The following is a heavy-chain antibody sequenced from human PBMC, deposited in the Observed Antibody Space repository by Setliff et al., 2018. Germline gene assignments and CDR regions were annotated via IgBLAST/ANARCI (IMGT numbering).Heavy chain of an antibody. Sequence: SETLSLTCTVSGGSIRSGSFYWSWIRQPAGKKLEWIGRIHASGSPDYNPSLKSRVTVSLDTSKNQFSLKLTSMTAADTAVYYCARDQWVRSPPLYFSYSMDVWGQGTTVTVSS. V-gene: IGHV4-61*02. CDR3: ARDQWVRSPPLYFSYSMDV. D-gene: IGHD5-12*01. CDR1: GGSIRSGSFY. J-gene: IGHJ6*02. CDR2: IHASGSP.